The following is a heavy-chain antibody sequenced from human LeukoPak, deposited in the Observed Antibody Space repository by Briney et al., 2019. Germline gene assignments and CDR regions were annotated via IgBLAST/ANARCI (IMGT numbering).Heavy chain of an antibody. CDR3: ARSNSFDY. V-gene: IGHV3-7*01. CDR2: IQYDGSEK. J-gene: IGHJ4*01. Sequence: GGSLTLSCAASGFSFSGYWMSWVRQAPGKGLEWVAHIQYDGSEKSYVDSVRGRFTISRDNAKNSLYLQMSSLRAEDTAVYYCARSNSFDYWGHGTLVTVSS. D-gene: IGHD6-6*01. CDR1: GFSFSGYW.